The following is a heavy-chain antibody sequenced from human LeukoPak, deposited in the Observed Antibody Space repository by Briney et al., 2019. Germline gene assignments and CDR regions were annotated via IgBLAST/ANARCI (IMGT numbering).Heavy chain of an antibody. CDR2: NSAYNGNT. Sequence: ASVKVSCKASGYTFTSYGISWVRQAPGQGLEWMGWNSAYNGNTNYAQKLRGRVTMTTDTSTSTAYMELRSLRSDDTAVYYCARGGTGSGWYGVPFDYWGQGTLVTVSS. CDR1: GYTFTSYG. CDR3: ARGGTGSGWYGVPFDY. D-gene: IGHD6-19*01. J-gene: IGHJ4*02. V-gene: IGHV1-18*01.